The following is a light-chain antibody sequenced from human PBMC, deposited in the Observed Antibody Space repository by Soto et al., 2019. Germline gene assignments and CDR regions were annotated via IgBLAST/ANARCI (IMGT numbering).Light chain of an antibody. J-gene: IGLJ1*01. CDR2: DVS. Sequence: QSVLTQPASVSGSPGQSITISCPRTSSDVGTYNYVSWYQQHPGKAPKLMIYDVSNRPSGVSNRFSGSKSGNTASLTISGLQAEDEADYYCISYTSSSTLHYVFGTGTKVTVL. CDR3: ISYTSSSTLHYV. CDR1: SSDVGTYNY. V-gene: IGLV2-14*01.